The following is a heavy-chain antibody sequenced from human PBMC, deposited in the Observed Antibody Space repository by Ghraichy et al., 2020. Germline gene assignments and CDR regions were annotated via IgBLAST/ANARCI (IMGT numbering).Heavy chain of an antibody. CDR2: IYTGGST. Sequence: GGSLRLSCAASGFTVSSNYMSWVRQAPGKGLEWVSDIYTGGSTYYAESVKGRFTISRHNSKNTVYLQMNSLRAEDTAVYYCARGYSGYGVCVPYYFDYWGQGALVTVSS. D-gene: IGHD5-12*01. J-gene: IGHJ4*02. CDR1: GFTVSSNY. V-gene: IGHV3-53*01. CDR3: ARGYSGYGVCVPYYFDY.